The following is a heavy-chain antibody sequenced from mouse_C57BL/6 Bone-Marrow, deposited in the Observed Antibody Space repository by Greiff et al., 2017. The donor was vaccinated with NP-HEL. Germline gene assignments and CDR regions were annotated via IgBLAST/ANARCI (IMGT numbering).Heavy chain of an antibody. Sequence: VQLQQPGAELVMPGASVKLSCKASGYTFTSYWMHWVKQRPGQGLEWIGEIDPSDSYTTYNQKFKGKSTLTVDKSSSTAYMQLSSLTSEDSAVYYCARSSYYGSSPFWYFDVWGTGTTVTVSS. D-gene: IGHD1-1*01. V-gene: IGHV1-69*01. CDR1: GYTFTSYW. CDR2: IDPSDSYT. CDR3: ARSSYYGSSPFWYFDV. J-gene: IGHJ1*03.